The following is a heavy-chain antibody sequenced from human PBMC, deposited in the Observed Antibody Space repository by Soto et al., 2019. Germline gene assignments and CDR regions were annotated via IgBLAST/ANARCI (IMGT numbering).Heavy chain of an antibody. Sequence: SSETLSLTYTVSGGSISNFYWSWIRQPPGKGLEWIGYVYYTGSTSYNPSLKRRVTFSADSSRGQFSLRLNSVTAADTAVYYCARTVLGPDLLADSFVDYYYYMDVWGQGTTVTVSS. V-gene: IGHV4-59*08. CDR3: ARTVLGPDLLADSFVDYYYYMDV. J-gene: IGHJ6*03. CDR1: GGSISNFY. D-gene: IGHD3-9*01. CDR2: VYYTGST.